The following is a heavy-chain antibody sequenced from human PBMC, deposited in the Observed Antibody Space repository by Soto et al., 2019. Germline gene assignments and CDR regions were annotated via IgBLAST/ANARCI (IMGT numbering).Heavy chain of an antibody. V-gene: IGHV1-8*01. D-gene: IGHD3-10*01. J-gene: IGHJ4*02. Sequence: GASVKVSCKASGYSFTSLDINWVRQTTGQGLEWMGWMEPSSGKTGYAQRFQDRVTMTRDTSINTAYMELRSLTSDDTAFYYCARGVTAGVDYWGQGTLVTAPQ. CDR1: GYSFTSLD. CDR3: ARGVTAGVDY. CDR2: MEPSSGKT.